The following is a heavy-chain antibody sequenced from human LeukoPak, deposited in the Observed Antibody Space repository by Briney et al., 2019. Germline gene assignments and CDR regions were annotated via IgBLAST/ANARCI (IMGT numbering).Heavy chain of an antibody. CDR2: LNHSGST. Sequence: KPSETLSLTCAVYGGSFSGYYWSWIRQPPGKGLEWIGELNHSGSTNYNPSLKSRVTISVDTSKNQFSLKLSSVTAADTAVYYCARLVAYYGSGSPGDYWGQGTLVTVSS. J-gene: IGHJ4*02. CDR1: GGSFSGYY. V-gene: IGHV4-34*01. CDR3: ARLVAYYGSGSPGDY. D-gene: IGHD3-10*01.